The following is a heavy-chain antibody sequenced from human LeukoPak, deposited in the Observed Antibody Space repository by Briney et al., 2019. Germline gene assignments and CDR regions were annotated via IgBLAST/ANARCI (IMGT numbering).Heavy chain of an antibody. Sequence: PGGSLRLSCAASGFTFSSYWMSWVRQAPGKGLEWVANIKQDGSEKYYVDSAKGRFTISRDNAKNSLYLQMNSLRAEDTAVYYCARGYRYCSGGSCLDIWGQGTMVTVSS. D-gene: IGHD2-15*01. CDR1: GFTFSSYW. J-gene: IGHJ3*02. CDR2: IKQDGSEK. CDR3: ARGYRYCSGGSCLDI. V-gene: IGHV3-7*01.